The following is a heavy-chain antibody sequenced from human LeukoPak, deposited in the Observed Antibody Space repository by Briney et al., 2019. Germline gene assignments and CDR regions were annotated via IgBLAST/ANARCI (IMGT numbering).Heavy chain of an antibody. Sequence: GGSLRLSCAASGFTFKRYAMHWVRQAPGKGLEWVTIMSYDGNFTYYSDSVKGRFTISRDNSNDTLYLQMNSLRADDTAIYYCARGRSVYGSGSYSDYWGQGTLVIVSS. V-gene: IGHV3-30*04. CDR3: ARGRSVYGSGSYSDY. D-gene: IGHD3-10*01. CDR2: MSYDGNFT. J-gene: IGHJ4*02. CDR1: GFTFKRYA.